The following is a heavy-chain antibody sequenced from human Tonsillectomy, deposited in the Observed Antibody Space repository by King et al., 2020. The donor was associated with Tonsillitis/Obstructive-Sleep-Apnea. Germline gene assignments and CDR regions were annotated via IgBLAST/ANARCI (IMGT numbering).Heavy chain of an antibody. D-gene: IGHD3-10*01. Sequence: VQLVESGGGLVQPGRSLRLSCAASGFTFSSYAMSWVRQAPGKGLDWVSAISISGGSTYYAESVKGRFPISRENSKNTLYLQMNSLRAEDTAVYYCAKDNYGSGSYYNVAGWFDPWGQGTLVTVSS. CDR1: GFTFSSYA. CDR3: AKDNYGSGSYYNVAGWFDP. CDR2: ISISGGST. V-gene: IGHV3-23*04. J-gene: IGHJ5*02.